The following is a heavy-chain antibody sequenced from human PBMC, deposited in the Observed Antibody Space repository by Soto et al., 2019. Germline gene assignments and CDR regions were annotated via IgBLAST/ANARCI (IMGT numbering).Heavy chain of an antibody. CDR1: GFTFSSYG. D-gene: IGHD4-4*01. V-gene: IGHV3-33*01. CDR3: ARDSRYSKMYNWFDP. Sequence: QVQLVESGGGVVQPGRSLRLSCAASGFTFSSYGMHWVRQAPGKGLEWVAVIWYDGSNKYYADSVKGRFTISRGNSKNTLYLQMNSLRAEDTAVYYCARDSRYSKMYNWFDPWGQGTLVTVSS. J-gene: IGHJ5*02. CDR2: IWYDGSNK.